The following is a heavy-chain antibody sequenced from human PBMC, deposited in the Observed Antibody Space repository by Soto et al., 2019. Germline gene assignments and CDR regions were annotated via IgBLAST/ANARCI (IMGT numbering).Heavy chain of an antibody. CDR2: ISGSGGST. CDR3: AKSIVAVAGPVDY. J-gene: IGHJ4*02. Sequence: GGSLRLSCAASGFTFSSYAMSWVRQAPGKGLEWVSTISGSGGSTHYADSVKGQFTISRDNSKNMLYLQVNSLRAEDTAVYYCAKSIVAVAGPVDYWGQGTLVTVSS. V-gene: IGHV3-23*01. D-gene: IGHD6-19*01. CDR1: GFTFSSYA.